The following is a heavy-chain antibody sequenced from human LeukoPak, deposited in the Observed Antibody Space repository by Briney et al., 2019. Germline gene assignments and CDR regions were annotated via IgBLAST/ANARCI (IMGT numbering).Heavy chain of an antibody. D-gene: IGHD3-16*01. CDR2: IIPIFGIT. CDR1: GATFNSYT. Sequence: ASVKVSCKASGATFNSYTISWVRQAPGQGLEWMGRIIPIFGITNYAQKFQGRVTITEDKSTSTAYMELSSLRSEDTAVYYCARDLQVAYDMGVWGQGTTVTVSS. V-gene: IGHV1-69*04. J-gene: IGHJ6*02. CDR3: ARDLQVAYDMGV.